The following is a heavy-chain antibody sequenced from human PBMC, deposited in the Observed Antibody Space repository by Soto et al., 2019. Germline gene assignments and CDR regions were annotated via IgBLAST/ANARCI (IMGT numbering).Heavy chain of an antibody. CDR3: ATHHDYYDSSGYSPD. V-gene: IGHV3-7*05. CDR1: GFTFSSYW. J-gene: IGHJ4*02. Sequence: EVQLVESGGGLVQPGGSLRLSCAASGFTFSSYWMSWVRQAPGKGLEWVANIKQDGSEKYYVDSVKGRFTISRDNAKNSLYLQMTSLRAEDTAVYYCATHHDYYDSSGYSPDWGQGTLVTVSS. D-gene: IGHD3-22*01. CDR2: IKQDGSEK.